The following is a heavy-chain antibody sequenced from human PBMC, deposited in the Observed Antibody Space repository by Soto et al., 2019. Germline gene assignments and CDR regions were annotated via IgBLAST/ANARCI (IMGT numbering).Heavy chain of an antibody. D-gene: IGHD2-21*01. CDR2: IRSRVNNYAT. CDR1: GFSFSDSA. J-gene: IGHJ4*02. Sequence: EVRLVESGGGLVQPGGSLRLSCAASGFSFSDSAIHWVRQAPGKRPEWVGRIRSRVNNYATGYGASVTGRFTISRDDAKGTAYLQMHGLKGDDTAMYYCTTGTYSGFDFWGQGTLVTVS. V-gene: IGHV3-73*02. CDR3: TTGTYSGFDF.